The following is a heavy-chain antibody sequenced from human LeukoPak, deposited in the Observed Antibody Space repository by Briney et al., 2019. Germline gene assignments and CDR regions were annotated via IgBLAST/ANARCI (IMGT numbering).Heavy chain of an antibody. CDR3: TTAVAGTQAFDY. CDR2: IKSKTDGGTT. CDR1: GFTFSNAW. V-gene: IGHV3-15*01. Sequence: GGSLRLSCAASGFTFSNAWMSWVRQAPGKGLEWVGRIKSKTDGGTTDYAAPVRGRFTISRDDSKNTLYLQMNSLKTEDTAVYYCTTAVAGTQAFDYWAQGTLVTVSS. J-gene: IGHJ4*02. D-gene: IGHD6-19*01.